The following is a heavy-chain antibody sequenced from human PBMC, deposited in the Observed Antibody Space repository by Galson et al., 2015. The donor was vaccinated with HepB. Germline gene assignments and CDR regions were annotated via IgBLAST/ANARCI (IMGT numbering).Heavy chain of an antibody. Sequence: SLRLSCAASGLTFSTYAMGWVRQAPGKGLEWLSTISGSGGSIYYADSVKGRFAISRYNSKSTLYLQMNGLRAEDTAVYFCAKFYSGTYYLDAFDIWGHGTLVTVSS. J-gene: IGHJ3*02. D-gene: IGHD1-26*01. V-gene: IGHV3-23*01. CDR3: AKFYSGTYYLDAFDI. CDR1: GLTFSTYA. CDR2: ISGSGGSI.